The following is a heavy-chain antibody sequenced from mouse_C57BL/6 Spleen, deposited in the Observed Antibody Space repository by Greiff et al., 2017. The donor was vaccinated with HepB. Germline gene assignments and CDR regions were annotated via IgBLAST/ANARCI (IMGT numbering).Heavy chain of an antibody. D-gene: IGHD1-1*02. Sequence: EVKLMESEGGLVQPGSSMKLSCTASGFTFSDYYMAWVRQVPEKGLEWVANINYDGSSTYYLDSLKSRFIISRDNAKNILYLQMSSLKSEDTATYYCARECLDSYGSYWYFDVWGTGTTVTVSS. J-gene: IGHJ1*03. CDR1: GFTFSDYY. CDR2: INYDGSST. CDR3: ARECLDSYGSYWYFDV. V-gene: IGHV5-16*01.